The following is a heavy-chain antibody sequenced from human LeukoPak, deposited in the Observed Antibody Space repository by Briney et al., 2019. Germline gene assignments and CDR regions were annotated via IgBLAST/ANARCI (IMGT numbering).Heavy chain of an antibody. CDR1: GGSISSSSYY. D-gene: IGHD3-10*01. V-gene: IGHV4-39*01. J-gene: IGHJ6*03. Sequence: PSETLSLTCTVSGGSISSSSYYWGWIRQPPGKGLEWIGSIYYSGSTYYNPSLKSRVTISVDTSKNQFSLKLSSVTAADTAVYYCARHAAERNYGSGSYYYYYYYMDVWGKGTTVTISS. CDR2: IYYSGST. CDR3: ARHAAERNYGSGSYYYYYYYMDV.